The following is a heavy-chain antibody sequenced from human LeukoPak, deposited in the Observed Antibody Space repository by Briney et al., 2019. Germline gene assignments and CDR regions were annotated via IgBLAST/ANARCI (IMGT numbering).Heavy chain of an antibody. CDR1: GGSISSSSYY. Sequence: SETLSLTCTVSGGSISSSSYYWGWIRQPPGKGLEWIGTISYSGSTYYNPSLKSRVTISVDTSKNQFSLELSSVTAADTAVYCCASHFDYWGQGTLVTVSS. CDR2: ISYSGST. V-gene: IGHV4-39*01. J-gene: IGHJ4*02. CDR3: ASHFDY.